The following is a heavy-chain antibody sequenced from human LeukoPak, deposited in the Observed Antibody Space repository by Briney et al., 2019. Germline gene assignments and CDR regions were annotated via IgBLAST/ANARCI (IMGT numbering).Heavy chain of an antibody. V-gene: IGHV3-21*01. J-gene: IGHJ3*02. CDR2: ISSSSSYI. Sequence: GGSLRLSCAASGFTFSSYSMNWVLQAPGKRLEWVSSISSSSSYIYYADSVKGRFTISRDNAKNSLYLQMNSLRAEDTAVYYCARDSGDSSGYYDAFDIWGQGTMVTVSS. CDR3: ARDSGDSSGYYDAFDI. D-gene: IGHD3-22*01. CDR1: GFTFSSYS.